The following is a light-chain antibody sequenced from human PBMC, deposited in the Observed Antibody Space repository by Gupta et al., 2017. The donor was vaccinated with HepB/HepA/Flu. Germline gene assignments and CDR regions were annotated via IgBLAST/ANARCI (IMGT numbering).Light chain of an antibody. V-gene: IGKV1-39*01. Sequence: DIQMTQSPSSLSASVGDRVTITCRASQSISSYLNWYQQKPGKAPKLLIYAASSLQSGVPSRFSGSGYGTDFTLTISSRQPEDFATYYCQQRYCNHPQLTFGRGTKVEIK. CDR2: AAS. CDR3: QQRYCNHPQLT. J-gene: IGKJ4*01. CDR1: QSISSY.